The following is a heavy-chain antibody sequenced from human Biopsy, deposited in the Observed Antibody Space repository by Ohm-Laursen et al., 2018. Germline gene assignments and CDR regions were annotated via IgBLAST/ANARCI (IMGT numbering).Heavy chain of an antibody. CDR3: ARWETTLGRSLDS. CDR2: MSPNTGNT. D-gene: IGHD1-26*01. Sequence: ASETVSCKASGYTFTSHDINWVRQATGQGLEWMGWMSPNTGNTVYAQRFQDRVTMTSDTSTGTAYMGLTSLTSDDTAVYFCARWETTLGRSLDSWGQGTLVAVSS. CDR1: GYTFTSHD. J-gene: IGHJ4*02. V-gene: IGHV1-8*01.